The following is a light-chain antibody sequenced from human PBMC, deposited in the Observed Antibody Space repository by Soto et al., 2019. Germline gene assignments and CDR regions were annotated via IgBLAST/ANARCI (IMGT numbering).Light chain of an antibody. J-gene: IGKJ4*01. CDR1: QSVLSSANHQNH. CDR3: QQYYTTPLP. V-gene: IGKV4-1*01. Sequence: DIVMTQSPDSLAVSLGERATINCKSSQSVLSSANHQNHLAWYQQKPGQPPRLLIYWASTRESGVPDRFSGGGSGTDFTLTSSSLQAEDVAVYYCQQYYTTPLPCGGGTKVEI. CDR2: WAS.